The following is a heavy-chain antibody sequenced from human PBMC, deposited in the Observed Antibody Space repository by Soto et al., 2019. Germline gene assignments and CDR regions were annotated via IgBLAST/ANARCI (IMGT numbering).Heavy chain of an antibody. CDR2: ITSTNSYT. D-gene: IGHD6-19*01. Sequence: QVQLVESGGGLVKPGGSLRLSCAASGFTFSDFYMTWIRQAPGKGLEWVSYITSTNSYTDYADSVKGRFTISRDNAKNSLYLQMNSLRAEDTAVYYCARGIYSGWYRADDFDVWGQGTMVTVSS. CDR1: GFTFSDFY. J-gene: IGHJ3*01. CDR3: ARGIYSGWYRADDFDV. V-gene: IGHV3-11*05.